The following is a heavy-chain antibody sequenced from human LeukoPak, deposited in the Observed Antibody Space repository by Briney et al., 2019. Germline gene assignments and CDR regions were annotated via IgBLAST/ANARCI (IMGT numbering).Heavy chain of an antibody. CDR3: ARGRRWRIAAAGTFDY. CDR2: INHSGST. D-gene: IGHD6-13*01. J-gene: IGHJ4*02. Sequence: SETLSLTCAVYGGSFSGYYWSWIRQPPGKGLEWIGEINHSGSTNYNPSLKSRVTISVDTSKNQFSLKLSSVTAADTAVYYCARGRRWRIAAAGTFDYWGQGTLVTVSS. CDR1: GGSFSGYY. V-gene: IGHV4-34*01.